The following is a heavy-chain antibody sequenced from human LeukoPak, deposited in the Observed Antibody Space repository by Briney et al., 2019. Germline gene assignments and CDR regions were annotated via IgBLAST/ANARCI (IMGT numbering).Heavy chain of an antibody. J-gene: IGHJ4*02. CDR3: ASGGHGGGWSNFEY. V-gene: IGHV3-53*01. CDR2: IYSGDST. CDR1: GLTVSRNN. Sequence: GGSLRLSCAASGLTVSRNNLIWVRQPPGKELEWVSVIYSGDSTYYAESVQGRFTISRDRTKNAVYLQMNSLRAEDTAVYYCASGGHGGGWSNFEYWGQGTLVTVSS. D-gene: IGHD6-19*01.